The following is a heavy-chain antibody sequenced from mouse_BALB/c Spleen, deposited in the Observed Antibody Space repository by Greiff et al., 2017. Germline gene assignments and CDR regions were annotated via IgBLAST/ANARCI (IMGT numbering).Heavy chain of an antibody. Sequence: VHVKQSGAELVKPGASVKLSCTASGFNIKDTYMHWVKQRPEQGLEWIGRIDPANGNTKYDPKFQGKATITADTSSNTAYLQLSSLTSEDTAVYYCARMGTGSAWFAYWGQGTLVTVSA. D-gene: IGHD4-1*01. CDR1: GFNIKDTY. J-gene: IGHJ3*01. CDR2: IDPANGNT. CDR3: ARMGTGSAWFAY. V-gene: IGHV14-3*02.